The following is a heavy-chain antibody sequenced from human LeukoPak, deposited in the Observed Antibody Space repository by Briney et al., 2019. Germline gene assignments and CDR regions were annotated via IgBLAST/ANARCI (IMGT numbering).Heavy chain of an antibody. CDR3: ARQRDYADYLDAFDV. CDR1: GGSVSTFY. V-gene: IGHV4-59*08. J-gene: IGHJ3*01. Sequence: SETLSLTCSVSGGSVSTFYWGWIRQPPGKGLEWIGYIYYTGTTNYNPSLKSRVTISADTSKNQFSLKLTSVTAADTAIYYCARQRDYADYLDAFDVWGQGTMVTVSS. CDR2: IYYTGTT. D-gene: IGHD4-17*01.